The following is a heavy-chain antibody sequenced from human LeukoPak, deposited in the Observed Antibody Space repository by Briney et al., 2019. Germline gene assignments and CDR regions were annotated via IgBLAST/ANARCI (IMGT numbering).Heavy chain of an antibody. CDR2: IYPGDSDT. Sequence: GESLKISCKGSGYSFTSYWIGWVRQMPGKGLEWMGIIYPGDSDTRYSPSFQGQVTISADKSISTAYLQWSSLKASDTAMYYCATIVDYDILTGPDAFDIWGQGTMVTVSS. CDR1: GYSFTSYW. V-gene: IGHV5-51*01. J-gene: IGHJ3*02. D-gene: IGHD3-9*01. CDR3: ATIVDYDILTGPDAFDI.